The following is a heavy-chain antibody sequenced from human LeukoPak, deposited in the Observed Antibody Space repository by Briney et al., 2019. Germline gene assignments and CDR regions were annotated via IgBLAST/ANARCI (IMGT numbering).Heavy chain of an antibody. CDR2: INHSGST. D-gene: IGHD2-2*01. Sequence: SETLSLTCAVYGGSFSGYYWSWIRQPPGKGLEWIGEINHSGSTNYNPSLESRVTISVDTSKNQFSLKLSSVTAADTAVYYCARGRSLVVPAAIRGRYYYGMDVWGQGTTVTVSS. V-gene: IGHV4-34*01. J-gene: IGHJ6*02. CDR1: GGSFSGYY. CDR3: ARGRSLVVPAAIRGRYYYGMDV.